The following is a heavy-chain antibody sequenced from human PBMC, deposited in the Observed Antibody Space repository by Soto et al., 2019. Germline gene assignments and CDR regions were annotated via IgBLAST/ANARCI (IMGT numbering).Heavy chain of an antibody. V-gene: IGHV3-7*03. Sequence: PGGSLRLSCAASGFTFSNYRMSWVRQAPGKGLEWVANIKQEGDEKAYVDSVKGRFTISRDNAKNSLYLQMNSLRAEDTAVYYCARDWHSSSWYAYWGQGTLVTVS. CDR1: GFTFSNYR. J-gene: IGHJ4*02. D-gene: IGHD6-13*01. CDR3: ARDWHSSSWYAY. CDR2: IKQEGDEK.